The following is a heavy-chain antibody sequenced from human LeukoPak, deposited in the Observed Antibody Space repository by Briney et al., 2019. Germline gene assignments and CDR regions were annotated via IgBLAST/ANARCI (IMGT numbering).Heavy chain of an antibody. D-gene: IGHD3-3*01. J-gene: IGHJ4*02. CDR3: ARIDFWSGVLDY. V-gene: IGHV4-39*01. Sequence: SETLSLTCTVSGGSISSSSYYWGWIRQPPGKGLEWIGSIYYSGRTYYNPSLKSRVTISVDTSKNQFSLKLSSVTAADTAVYYCARIDFWSGVLDYWGQGTLVTVSS. CDR2: IYYSGRT. CDR1: GGSISSSSYY.